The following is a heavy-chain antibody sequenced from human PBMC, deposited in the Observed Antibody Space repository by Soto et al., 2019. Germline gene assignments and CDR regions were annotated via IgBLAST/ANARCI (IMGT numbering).Heavy chain of an antibody. CDR2: IYYSGST. J-gene: IGHJ4*02. CDR3: ARSGPGGRVDC. CDR1: GGSISSGDYY. D-gene: IGHD3-16*01. Sequence: QVQLQESGPGLVKPSQTLSLTCTVSGGSISSGDYYWSWIRQPPGTGLEWIGYIYYSGSTYYNPSLKGRVTISVDPSKNQFPLRRSSVTAAATAVYYCARSGPGGRVDCWGQGPLVTVSS. V-gene: IGHV4-30-4*01.